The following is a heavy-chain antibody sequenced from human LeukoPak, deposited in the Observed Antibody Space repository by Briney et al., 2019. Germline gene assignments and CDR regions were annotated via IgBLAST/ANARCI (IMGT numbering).Heavy chain of an antibody. Sequence: GSLRISRATSGFTFRSFGLAWVRQAPSKEVEWVAVNRYDGSNKYYAHSVKGRFTISRDNSKNTLYLQMNSLRAEDTAVYYCAKTGRFGGSYQAMDYWGQGTLVTVSS. D-gene: IGHD1-26*01. V-gene: IGHV3-30*02. CDR3: AKTGRFGGSYQAMDY. CDR2: NRYDGSNK. J-gene: IGHJ4*02. CDR1: GFTFRSFG.